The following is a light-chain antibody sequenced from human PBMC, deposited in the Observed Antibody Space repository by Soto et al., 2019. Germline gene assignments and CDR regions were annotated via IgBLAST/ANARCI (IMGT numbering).Light chain of an antibody. CDR1: QSVSRE. V-gene: IGKV3D-15*01. CDR3: QQYTDWPKT. CDR2: AAS. J-gene: IGKJ1*01. Sequence: EILMTQSPSTLSVSPVEDFTLSCRASQSVSRELVWYQQRPGQAPRLLMYAASTRATGIPERFSGSGSGTEFTLTISRLQSEDFAVYYCQQYTDWPKTFGQGTKVDIK.